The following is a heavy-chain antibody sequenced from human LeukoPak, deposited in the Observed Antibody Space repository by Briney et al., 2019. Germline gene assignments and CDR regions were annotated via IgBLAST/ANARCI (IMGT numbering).Heavy chain of an antibody. D-gene: IGHD4-23*01. V-gene: IGHV4-59*01. J-gene: IGHJ5*02. CDR3: AKGTTVVTPVWFDP. CDR1: GGSISSYY. Sequence: PSETLSLTCTVSGGSISSYYWSWIRQPPGKGLEWIGYIYYSGSTNYNPSLKSRVTISVDTSKNQFSLKLSSVTAADTAVYYCAKGTTVVTPVWFDPWGQGTLVTVSS. CDR2: IYYSGST.